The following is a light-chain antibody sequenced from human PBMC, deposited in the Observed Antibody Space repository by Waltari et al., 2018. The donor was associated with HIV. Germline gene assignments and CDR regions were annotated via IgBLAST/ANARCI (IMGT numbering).Light chain of an antibody. CDR2: DNN. CDR1: SSNIGNNY. V-gene: IGLV1-51*01. Sequence: QSVLTQPPSVSAAPGQKVTISCSGSSSNIGNNYVSWYQQLPGTAPKLPIYDNNKRPSGIPDRVTGSKSGTSATLGITGLQTGDEADYYCGTWDSSLSAGLFGGGTKLTVL. CDR3: GTWDSSLSAGL. J-gene: IGLJ2*01.